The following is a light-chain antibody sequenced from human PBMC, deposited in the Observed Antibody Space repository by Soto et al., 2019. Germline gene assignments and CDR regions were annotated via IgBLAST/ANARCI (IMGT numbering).Light chain of an antibody. CDR2: EDN. CDR1: SGNIAGSF. Sequence: NFMLTQPHSVLESPGKTVTISCTRSSGNIAGSFVQWYQQRPGSAPTTVIYEDNQRPSGVPDRFSGSIDTSSNAASLTISGLQTEDEADYYCQSYESFNQIFGGGTKLTVL. CDR3: QSYESFNQI. V-gene: IGLV6-57*04. J-gene: IGLJ2*01.